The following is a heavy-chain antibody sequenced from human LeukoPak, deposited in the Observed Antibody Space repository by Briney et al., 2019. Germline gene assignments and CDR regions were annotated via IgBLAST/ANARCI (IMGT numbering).Heavy chain of an antibody. D-gene: IGHD2-15*01. V-gene: IGHV4-59*08. CDR3: ARHCSGGSCYSVFDY. CDR2: ISYSGST. Sequence: SETLSLTCTVSGDSISPYYWNWIRQPPEKGLECIGYISYSGSTNYNPSLKSRVTISVDTSKNQFSLKLNSVTAADTAVYYCARHCSGGSCYSVFDYWGHGTLVTVSS. J-gene: IGHJ4*01. CDR1: GDSISPYY.